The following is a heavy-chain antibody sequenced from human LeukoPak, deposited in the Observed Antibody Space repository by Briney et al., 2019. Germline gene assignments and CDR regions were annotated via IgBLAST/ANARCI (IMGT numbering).Heavy chain of an antibody. Sequence: PSETLSLTCTVSGGSISSSSYYWGWIRQPPGKGLEWIGSIYYSGSTYYNPSLKSRVTISVDTSKNQFSLKLSSVTAADTAVYYCARFLVGASYFDYWGQGTLVTVSS. CDR1: GGSISSSSYY. CDR2: IYYSGST. V-gene: IGHV4-39*07. CDR3: ARFLVGASYFDY. D-gene: IGHD1-26*01. J-gene: IGHJ4*02.